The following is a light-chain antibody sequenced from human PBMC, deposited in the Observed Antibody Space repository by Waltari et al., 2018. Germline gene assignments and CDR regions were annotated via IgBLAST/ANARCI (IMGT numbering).Light chain of an antibody. CDR1: QSISTY. V-gene: IGKV1-39*01. Sequence: DIQMTQSPSSLSASIGDRVYITCRASQSISTYLNWYQQKTEKAPKLLIYSASSLHSGVPSRFSGSGSGTDFTLTISSLQPEDFATYYCQQGYNNPLTFGGGTKVDI. CDR2: SAS. J-gene: IGKJ4*01. CDR3: QQGYNNPLT.